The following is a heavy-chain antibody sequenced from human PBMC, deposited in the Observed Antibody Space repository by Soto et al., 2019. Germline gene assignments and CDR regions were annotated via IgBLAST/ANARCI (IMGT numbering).Heavy chain of an antibody. D-gene: IGHD3-22*01. CDR3: ARGGPSGYYYYFDS. V-gene: IGHV4-59*04. CDR1: GDSISSYY. Sequence: PSETLSLTCAVSGDSISSYYCMWIRQPPGKGLEWIGSLYYSRSANYNPSLKSRVTMSVDTSKNQFSLDLNSVTAADTAVYFCARGGPSGYYYYFDSWGQGTQVTVSS. CDR2: LYYSRSA. J-gene: IGHJ4*02.